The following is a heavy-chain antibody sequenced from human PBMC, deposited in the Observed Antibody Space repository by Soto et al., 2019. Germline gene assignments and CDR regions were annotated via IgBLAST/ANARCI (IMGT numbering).Heavy chain of an antibody. J-gene: IGHJ6*02. CDR2: IIPIFGTA. D-gene: IGHD2-15*01. Sequence: QVQLVQSGAEVKKPGSSVKVSCKASGGTFSSYAISWVRQAPGQGLEWMGGIIPIFGTANYAQKFQGRVTITADESTSTAYMELSSLRSEDTAVYYCARDYAAPYCSGGSCYYYYYGMDVWGQGPTVTVSS. CDR1: GGTFSSYA. CDR3: ARDYAAPYCSGGSCYYYYYGMDV. V-gene: IGHV1-69*01.